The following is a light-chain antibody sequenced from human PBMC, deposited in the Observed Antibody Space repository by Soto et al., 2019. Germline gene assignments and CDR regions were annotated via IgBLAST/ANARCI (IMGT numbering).Light chain of an antibody. CDR1: SSDVGGYNY. Sequence: SALTQPPSASGSPGQSVAISCTGTSSDVGGYNYVSWYQQHPGKAPKRMIYEVNKRPSGVPDRFSGSKSGNTASLTVSGLQAEDDADYYCSSYAGSSNVFGTGTKLTVL. CDR2: EVN. V-gene: IGLV2-8*01. CDR3: SSYAGSSNV. J-gene: IGLJ1*01.